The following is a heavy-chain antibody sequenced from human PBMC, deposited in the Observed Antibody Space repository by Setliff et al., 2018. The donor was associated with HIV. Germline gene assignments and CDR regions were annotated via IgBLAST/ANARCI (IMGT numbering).Heavy chain of an antibody. CDR3: ARGADYGGDWYFDL. V-gene: IGHV3-74*01. D-gene: IGHD4-17*01. CDR2: INSDGKDI. J-gene: IGHJ2*01. CDR1: GFTFSDHY. Sequence: PGGSLRLSCAASGFTFSDHYMHWVRQAPGKGLVWVSRINSDGKDINYADSVKGRFTISRDDAKNTLSLQMNSLRAEDTAVYYCARGADYGGDWYFDLWGRGTLVTVSS.